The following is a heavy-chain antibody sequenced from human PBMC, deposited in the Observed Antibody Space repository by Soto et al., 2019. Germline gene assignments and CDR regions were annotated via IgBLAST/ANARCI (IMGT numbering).Heavy chain of an antibody. D-gene: IGHD3-3*01. J-gene: IGHJ4*02. CDR3: ARAERFFEWVYCDF. V-gene: IGHV1-18*01. CDR1: RFGITGDV. CDR2: ISAYNGNT. Sequence: VKASWKAPRFGITGDVIGWLRHDPEQGLEWMGLISAYNGNTNYAQKFQGRVTMTTDTSTSTFYMELSSLRSEDTAVYYCARAERFFEWVYCDFWGQGSLVTVSS.